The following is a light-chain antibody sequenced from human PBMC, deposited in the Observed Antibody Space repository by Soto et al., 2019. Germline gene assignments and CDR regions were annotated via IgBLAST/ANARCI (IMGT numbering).Light chain of an antibody. CDR3: QQQSPPYT. J-gene: IGKJ2*01. CDR2: KAS. CDR1: QSISSW. Sequence: DIQMTQSPSTLSASVGDRVTITCRASQSISSWLAWYQQKPGKAPKLLIYKASSLESGVPSRFSGSGSGTEFTLTISSLQPDDFATYYCQQQSPPYTFGQGTKLEIK. V-gene: IGKV1-5*03.